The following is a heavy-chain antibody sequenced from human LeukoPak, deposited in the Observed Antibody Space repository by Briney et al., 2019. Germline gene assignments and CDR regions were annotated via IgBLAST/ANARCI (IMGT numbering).Heavy chain of an antibody. V-gene: IGHV3-74*01. CDR3: ARDSEESILDY. CDR2: INSDGSST. D-gene: IGHD6-6*01. CDR1: GFTFSSYW. Sequence: SGGSLRLSCAASGFTFSSYWMHWVRQAPGKGLVWVSRINSDGSSTSYAGSVKGRFTISRDNAKNTLYLQMSSLRAEDTAVYYCARDSEESILDYWGQGTLVTVSS. J-gene: IGHJ4*02.